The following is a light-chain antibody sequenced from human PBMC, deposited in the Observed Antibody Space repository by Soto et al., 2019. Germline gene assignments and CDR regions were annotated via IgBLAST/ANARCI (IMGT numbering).Light chain of an antibody. CDR2: KAS. Sequence: DIQMTQSPSTLSASVGDRVTITCLASQSISSWLAWYQQKPGKAPKLLIYKASTLKSGVPSRFSGSGSGTDFTLTISRLEPEDFAVYHCQQYGSSPLTFGQGTRLE. CDR3: QQYGSSPLT. J-gene: IGKJ5*01. V-gene: IGKV1-5*03. CDR1: QSISSW.